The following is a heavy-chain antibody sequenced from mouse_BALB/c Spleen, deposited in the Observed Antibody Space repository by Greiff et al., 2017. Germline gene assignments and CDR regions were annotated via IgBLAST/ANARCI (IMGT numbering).Heavy chain of an antibody. CDR2: INPSSGYT. J-gene: IGHJ1*01. CDR3: ARFHYTGYFDV. CDR1: GYTFTSYW. V-gene: IGHV1-7*01. D-gene: IGHD1-2*01. Sequence: VQLQQSGAELAKPGASVKMSCKASGYTFTSYWMHWVKQRPGQGLEWIGYINPSSGYTNYNQKFKDKATLTADKSSSTAYMQLSSLTSEDSAVYYCARFHYTGYFDVWGAGTTVIVSS.